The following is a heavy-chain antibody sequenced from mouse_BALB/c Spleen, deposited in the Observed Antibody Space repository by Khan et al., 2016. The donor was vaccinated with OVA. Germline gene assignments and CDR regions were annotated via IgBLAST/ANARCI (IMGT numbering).Heavy chain of an antibody. J-gene: IGHJ4*01. Sequence: EVQLQESGPGLVKPSQSLSLTCTVTGYSITSDYAWNWIRQFPGNKLEWMGYISSTGSTSYNPSLKSRISITRDTSKNQFFLPLNSVTTEDTATYYCARSLYYSDSYAMDYWGQGTSLTVSS. CDR1: GYSITSDYA. V-gene: IGHV3-2*02. CDR2: ISSTGST. CDR3: ARSLYYSDSYAMDY. D-gene: IGHD2-13*01.